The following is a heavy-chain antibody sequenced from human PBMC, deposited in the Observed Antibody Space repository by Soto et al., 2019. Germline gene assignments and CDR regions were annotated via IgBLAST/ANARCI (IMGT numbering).Heavy chain of an antibody. CDR1: DYYFPGYN. CDR3: VTLHRTSTSRGSGFDP. Sequence: QVQLVQAGAEVKKPGASVKVSCKAYDYYFPGYNIHWVRQAPGQGLEWMGWINPNSGVTTYAQKFQSRATPPRSKPISTAYAETRILCSDATADYYWVTLHRTSTSRGSGFDPWGHGPQVTVSS. D-gene: IGHD2-2*01. V-gene: IGHV1-2*02. CDR2: INPNSGVT. J-gene: IGHJ5*02.